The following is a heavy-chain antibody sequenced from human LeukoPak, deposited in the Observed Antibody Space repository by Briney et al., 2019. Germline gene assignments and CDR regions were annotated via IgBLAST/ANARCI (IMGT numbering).Heavy chain of an antibody. CDR2: ISWNSGSI. CDR1: GFTFDDYA. V-gene: IGHV3-9*03. D-gene: IGHD6-19*01. CDR3: AKGSGRSYYYMDV. Sequence: GRSLRLSCAASGFTFDDYAMHWVRQAPGEGLEWVSGISWNSGSIDYADSVKGRFTISRDNAKNSLYLQMNSLRAEDMALYYCAKGSGRSYYYMDVWGKGTTVTVSS. J-gene: IGHJ6*03.